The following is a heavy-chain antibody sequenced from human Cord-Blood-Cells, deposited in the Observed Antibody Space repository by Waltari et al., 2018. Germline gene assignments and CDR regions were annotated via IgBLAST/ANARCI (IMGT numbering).Heavy chain of an antibody. CDR1: GFTVSSNY. J-gene: IGHJ2*01. Sequence: EVQLVESGGGLIQPGGSLRLSCAACGFTVSSNYMSWVWQAPGKGLEWVSVIYSGGSTYYADYVKGRFTISRDNTKTTLYLQMNSLRAEDTAVYYCATRGGFGELFDWGRGTLVTVSS. CDR2: IYSGGST. V-gene: IGHV3-53*01. CDR3: ATRGGFGELFD. D-gene: IGHD3-10*01.